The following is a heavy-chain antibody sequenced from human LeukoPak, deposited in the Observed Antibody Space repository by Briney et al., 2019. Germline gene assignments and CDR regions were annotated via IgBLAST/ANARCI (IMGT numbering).Heavy chain of an antibody. Sequence: GGSLRLSCAASGFSFSNYAMSWVRQAPGKGLEWVANIKQDGSEKYYVDSVKGRFTISRDNAKNSLYLQMNSLRAEDTAVYYCARDRKDIVVVPAAYYFDYWGQGTLVTVSS. D-gene: IGHD2-2*01. CDR3: ARDRKDIVVVPAAYYFDY. CDR2: IKQDGSEK. V-gene: IGHV3-7*01. CDR1: GFSFSNYA. J-gene: IGHJ4*02.